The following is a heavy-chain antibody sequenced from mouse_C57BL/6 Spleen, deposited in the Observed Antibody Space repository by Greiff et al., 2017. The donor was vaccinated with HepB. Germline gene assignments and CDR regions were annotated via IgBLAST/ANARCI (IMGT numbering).Heavy chain of an antibody. J-gene: IGHJ2*01. V-gene: IGHV5-6*01. Sequence: EVKLVESGGDLVKPGGSLKLSCAASGFTFSSYGMSWGRQTPDKRLEWVATISSGGSYTYYPDSVKGRFTISRDNAKNTLYLQMSSLKSEDTAMYYCARHEGYYFDYWGQGTTLTVSS. CDR2: ISSGGSYT. CDR1: GFTFSSYG. CDR3: ARHEGYYFDY.